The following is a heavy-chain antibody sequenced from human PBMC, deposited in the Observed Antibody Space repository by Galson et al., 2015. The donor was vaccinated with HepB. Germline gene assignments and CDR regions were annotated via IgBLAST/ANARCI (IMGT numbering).Heavy chain of an antibody. V-gene: IGHV1-46*01. CDR3: ARDHLSNCGGDCYWIY. J-gene: IGHJ4*02. Sequence: SVKVSCKASGYTFTSYYMHWVRQAPGQGLEWMGIINPSGGSTSYAQKFQGRVTMTRDTSTSTVYMELSSLRSEDTAVYYCARDHLSNCGGDCYWIYWGQGTLVTVSS. CDR1: GYTFTSYY. D-gene: IGHD2-21*02. CDR2: INPSGGST.